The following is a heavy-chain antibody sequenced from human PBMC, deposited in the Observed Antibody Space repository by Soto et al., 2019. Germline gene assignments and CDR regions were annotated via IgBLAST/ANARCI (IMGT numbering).Heavy chain of an antibody. CDR3: ARGWSGWRVWLDY. V-gene: IGHV4-34*01. CDR2: INHSGST. Sequence: EQLQQWGAGLLKPSETLSLTCAVYGGSFSGYYWSWIRQPPGKGLEWIGEINHSGSTNYNPSLKSRVTISVDTSKNQFSLTLSSVTAADTAVYYCARGWSGWRVWLDYWGQGTLVTVSS. D-gene: IGHD6-19*01. J-gene: IGHJ4*02. CDR1: GGSFSGYY.